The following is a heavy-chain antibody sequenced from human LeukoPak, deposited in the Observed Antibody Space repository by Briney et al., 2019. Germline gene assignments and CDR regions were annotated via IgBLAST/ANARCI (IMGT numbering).Heavy chain of an antibody. CDR2: IYNSGNI. CDR3: ARSRPVHCTIISCYGLDPFAY. V-gene: IGHV4-4*07. J-gene: IGHJ4*02. Sequence: NPSETLSLTCTVSGGSISSNYWSWIRQPAGKGLEWIGRIYNSGNINYNPSLKSRATMSVDASKNQSSLKLSSVTAADTAIYYCARSRPVHCTIISCYGLDPFAYWGQGTLVTVSS. D-gene: IGHD2-2*01. CDR1: GGSISSNY.